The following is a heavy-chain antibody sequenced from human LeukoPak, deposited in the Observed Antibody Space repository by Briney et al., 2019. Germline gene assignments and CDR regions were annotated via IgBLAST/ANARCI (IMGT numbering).Heavy chain of an antibody. V-gene: IGHV1-2*02. D-gene: IGHD7-27*01. CDR3: ARERTNWGSSHIGY. CDR1: GYTFTGYY. Sequence: ASVKVSCKASGYTFTGYYMHWVRQAPGQGLEWMGWINPNSGGTNYAQKFQGRVTMTRDTSISTAYMELSKLRSDGTAVYYCARERTNWGSSHIGYWGQGSLVTVSS. CDR2: INPNSGGT. J-gene: IGHJ4*02.